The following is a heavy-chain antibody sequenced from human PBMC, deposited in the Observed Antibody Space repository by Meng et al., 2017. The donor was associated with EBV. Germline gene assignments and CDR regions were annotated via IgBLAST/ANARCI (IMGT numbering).Heavy chain of an antibody. CDR3: ARRGGVADWFDP. CDR2: INAGNGNT. Sequence: VQLVHSVAEVKKPGASVKVSCKASGYTFTSYAMHWVRQAPGQRLEWMGWINAGNGNTKYSQKFQGRVTITRDTSASTAYKELSSLRSEDTAVYYCARRGGVADWFDPWGQGTLVTVSS. D-gene: IGHD2-15*01. V-gene: IGHV1-3*01. CDR1: GYTFTSYA. J-gene: IGHJ5*02.